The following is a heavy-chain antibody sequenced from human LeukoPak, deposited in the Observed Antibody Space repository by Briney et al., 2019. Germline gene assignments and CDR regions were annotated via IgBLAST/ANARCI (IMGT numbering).Heavy chain of an antibody. CDR3: ATADSGWELLGLWY. V-gene: IGHV4-31*03. J-gene: IGHJ4*02. D-gene: IGHD1-26*01. CDR2: IYYSGST. CDR1: GGSISSGGYY. Sequence: SETLSLTCTVSGGSISSGGYYWSWIRQHPGKGLEWIGYIYYSGSTYYNPSLKSRVTISVDTSKNQFSLKLSSVTAADTAVYYCATADSGWELLGLWYWGQGTLVTVSS.